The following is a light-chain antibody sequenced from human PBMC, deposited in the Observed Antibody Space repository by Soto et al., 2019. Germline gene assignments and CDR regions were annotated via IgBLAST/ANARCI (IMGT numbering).Light chain of an antibody. CDR1: SSDVGGYNY. J-gene: IGLJ1*01. CDR2: EVS. CDR3: SSYTSSSIDYV. V-gene: IGLV2-14*01. Sequence: QSALTQPASVSGSPGQSITISCTGNSSDVGGYNYVSWYQQHPGKAPKLMIYEVSNRPSGVSNCFSGSKSGNTASLTISGLQAEDEADYYCSSYTSSSIDYVFGTGTKVTVL.